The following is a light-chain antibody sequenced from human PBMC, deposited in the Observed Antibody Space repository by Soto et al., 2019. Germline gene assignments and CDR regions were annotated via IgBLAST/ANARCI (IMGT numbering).Light chain of an antibody. CDR2: GAS. V-gene: IGKV3-20*01. J-gene: IGKJ4*01. Sequence: EIVLTQSPGTLSLSPGERATLSCRASQSVSSSYLAWYQRKPGQAPRLLIYGASSRATGIPDRFSGSGSGTDFTLTISRLEPEDFAVYYCQQYGSSLYTFGGGTKVDIK. CDR1: QSVSSSY. CDR3: QQYGSSLYT.